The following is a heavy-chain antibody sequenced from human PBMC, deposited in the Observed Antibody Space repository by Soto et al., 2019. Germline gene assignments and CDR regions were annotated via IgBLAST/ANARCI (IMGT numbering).Heavy chain of an antibody. J-gene: IGHJ4*02. CDR1: GFTFSDHA. CDR3: VKEGKMGVEGFDF. V-gene: IGHV3-23*01. CDR2: VRGDFVTT. D-gene: IGHD1-26*01. Sequence: EVQLLESGGGLVQPGGSLRLSCATSGFTFSDHAMHWVRQAPGEGLEWVSGVRGDFVTTPYADSVKGRFTISRDNSKNTVDLPKNSLRGGVTGLYYCVKEGKMGVEGFDFWGQGTLVTVSS.